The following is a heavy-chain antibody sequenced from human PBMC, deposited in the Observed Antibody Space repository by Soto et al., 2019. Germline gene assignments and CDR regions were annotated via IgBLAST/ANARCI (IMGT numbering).Heavy chain of an antibody. Sequence: SEALSLTCTVSGGSIGSSDYYWGFIRQPPGKGLEWIGTIYYSGSTYYNPSLKSRVTISVDASKNQFSLNLNSVTAAVTAVYYCVRQRRYYYDSSGYPDYWGQGTLVTVSS. D-gene: IGHD3-22*01. V-gene: IGHV4-39*01. J-gene: IGHJ4*02. CDR2: IYYSGST. CDR3: VRQRRYYYDSSGYPDY. CDR1: GGSIGSSDYY.